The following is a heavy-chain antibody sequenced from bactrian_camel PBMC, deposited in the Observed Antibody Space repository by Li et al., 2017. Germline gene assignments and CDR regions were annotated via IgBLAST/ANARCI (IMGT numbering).Heavy chain of an antibody. CDR3: AAVPSYGGNRCDTVLSEFNY. CDR2: INTDGENT. CDR1: GFPFDLSD. J-gene: IGHJ4*01. D-gene: IGHD6*01. Sequence: DVQLVESGGGLVQPGGSLRLSCAASGFPFDLSDMAWVRQAPGKGLEWVSSINTDGENTYYADSLKGRFTISRDNAKNTPTLQMNSLKPEDTATYYCAAVPSYGGNRCDTVLSEFNYLGQGTQVTVS. V-gene: IGHV3S40*01.